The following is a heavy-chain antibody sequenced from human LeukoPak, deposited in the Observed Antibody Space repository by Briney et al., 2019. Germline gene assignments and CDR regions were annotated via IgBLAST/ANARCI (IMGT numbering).Heavy chain of an antibody. J-gene: IGHJ4*02. CDR1: GFTFSSYS. Sequence: GGSLRLSCAASGFTFSSYSTNWVRQAPGKGLEWVSSISSSSSYIYYADSVKGRFTISRDNAKNSLYLQMNSLRAEDTAVYYCARGMLAARDYFDYWGQGTLVTVSS. D-gene: IGHD6-6*01. CDR2: ISSSSSYI. CDR3: ARGMLAARDYFDY. V-gene: IGHV3-21*01.